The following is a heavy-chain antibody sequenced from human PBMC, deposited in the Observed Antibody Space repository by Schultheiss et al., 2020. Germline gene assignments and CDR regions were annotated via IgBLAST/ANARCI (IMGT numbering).Heavy chain of an antibody. CDR3: AKVISGSYGLVFDY. CDR1: GFTFSSYG. Sequence: GESLKISCAASGFTFSSYGMHWVRQAPGKGLEWVAVISYDGSNKYYADSVKGRFTISRDNSKNTLYLQMNSLRAEDTAVYYCAKVISGSYGLVFDYWGQGTLVTVYS. D-gene: IGHD1-26*01. CDR2: ISYDGSNK. V-gene: IGHV3-30*18. J-gene: IGHJ4*02.